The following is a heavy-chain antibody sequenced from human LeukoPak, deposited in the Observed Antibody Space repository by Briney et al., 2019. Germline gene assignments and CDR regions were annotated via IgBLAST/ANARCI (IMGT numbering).Heavy chain of an antibody. CDR3: ARENYDILTGYYSRGTFDI. CDR2: ITQGGTT. V-gene: IGHV4-38-2*02. Sequence: SETLSLTCTVSGYSINSGYYWTWIRQPPGKGLEWIGEITQGGTTNYNPSLKSRVTISADTSRNQFSLKLSSVTAADTAVYYCARENYDILTGYYSRGTFDIWGQGTMVTVSS. J-gene: IGHJ3*02. D-gene: IGHD3-9*01. CDR1: GYSINSGYY.